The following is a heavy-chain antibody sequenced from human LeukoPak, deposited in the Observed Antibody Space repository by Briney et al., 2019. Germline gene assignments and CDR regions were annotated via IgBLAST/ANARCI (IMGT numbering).Heavy chain of an antibody. CDR2: IYYSGST. Sequence: SETLSLTCTVSSDSISSSSYYWGWIRQPPGKGLEWIGTIYYSGSTYYNPSLKSRVTISVDTSKNQFSLKLSSVTAADTAVYYCARARHVLLWFGELDYWGQGTLVTVSS. CDR3: ARARHVLLWFGELDY. D-gene: IGHD3-10*01. V-gene: IGHV4-39*07. J-gene: IGHJ4*02. CDR1: SDSISSSSYY.